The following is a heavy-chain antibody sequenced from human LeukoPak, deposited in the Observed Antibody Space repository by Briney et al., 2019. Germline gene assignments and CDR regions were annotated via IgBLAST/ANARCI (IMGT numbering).Heavy chain of an antibody. V-gene: IGHV4-34*01. CDR3: ARQRSQWLVPDYGMDV. Sequence: SETLSLTCAVYGGSFSGYYWSWIRQPPGKGLEWIGSIYYSGSTYYNPSLKSRVTISVDTSKNQFSLKLSSMTAADTAVYYCARQRSQWLVPDYGMDVWGQGTTVTVSS. CDR1: GGSFSGYY. J-gene: IGHJ6*02. D-gene: IGHD6-19*01. CDR2: IYYSGST.